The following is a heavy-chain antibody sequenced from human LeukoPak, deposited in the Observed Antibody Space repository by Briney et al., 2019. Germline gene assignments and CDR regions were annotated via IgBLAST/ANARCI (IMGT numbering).Heavy chain of an antibody. Sequence: SVKVSCKASKYTLTGYSMHWVRQAPGQGLEWMGRIIPILGIANYAQKFQGRVTITADKSTSTAYMELSSLRSEDTAVYYCARGPSMDVWGQGTTVTVSS. V-gene: IGHV1-69*02. J-gene: IGHJ6*02. CDR1: KYTLTGYS. CDR3: ARGPSMDV. CDR2: IIPILGIA.